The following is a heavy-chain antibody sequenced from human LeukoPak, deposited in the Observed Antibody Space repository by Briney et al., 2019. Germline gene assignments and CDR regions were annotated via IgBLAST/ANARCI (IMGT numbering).Heavy chain of an antibody. V-gene: IGHV4-34*01. J-gene: IGHJ4*02. Sequence: SETLSLTCVVYGGSFSGYYWGWTRQLPGKGLEWIGEINRGGDTNYNPSLKSRVTISLDTSKNQFSLKLSSVTAADTAVYYCARGYGSGSYSNYWGQGTLVTVSS. CDR1: GGSFSGYY. CDR3: ARGYGSGSYSNY. CDR2: INRGGDT. D-gene: IGHD3-10*01.